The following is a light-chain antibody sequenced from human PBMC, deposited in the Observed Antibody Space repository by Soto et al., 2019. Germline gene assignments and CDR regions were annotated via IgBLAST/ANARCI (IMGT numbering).Light chain of an antibody. V-gene: IGKV3-20*01. CDR2: LAS. J-gene: IGKJ1*01. Sequence: EIALTQSPGTLSLSPGDRATLFCRASQTISNDYLAWYQQKAGRAPRLLIYLASTRAPGIPDRFSGSGSGKDFNLTLRRLEPEGFAVYYCQHYDTSRTFGQGTKVE. CDR3: QHYDTSRT. CDR1: QTISNDY.